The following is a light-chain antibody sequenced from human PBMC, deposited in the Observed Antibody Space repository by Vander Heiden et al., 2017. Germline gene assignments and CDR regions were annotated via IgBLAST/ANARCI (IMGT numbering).Light chain of an antibody. Sequence: DIQMTHLPSSLSASVGDRVTITCQASQDISNYLNWYQQKPGKAPKLLIYDTSYLETGVPSRFSGSGCGTDFTFTISSRQPEDIAAYYCQQYENLFLFTFGHRTKVDIK. CDR3: QQYENLFLFT. J-gene: IGKJ3*01. V-gene: IGKV1-33*01. CDR1: QDISNY. CDR2: DTS.